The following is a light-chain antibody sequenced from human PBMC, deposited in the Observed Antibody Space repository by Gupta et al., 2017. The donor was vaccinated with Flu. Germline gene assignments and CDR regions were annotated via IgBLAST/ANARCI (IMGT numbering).Light chain of an antibody. CDR1: NIGSKS. CDR2: DDS. CDR3: QVWDSSSDHGV. V-gene: IGLV3-21*02. Sequence: SYVLTQPPSVPVAPGQPARITCGGKNIGSKSVHWYQQKPGQDPVLVVEDDSDRPSGIPERFAGSNSGNTATLTISRVEAGDEADDDCQVWDSSSDHGVFGGGTKLTVL. J-gene: IGLJ2*01.